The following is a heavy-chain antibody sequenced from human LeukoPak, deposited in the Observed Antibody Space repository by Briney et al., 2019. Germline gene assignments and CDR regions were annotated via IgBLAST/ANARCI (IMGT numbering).Heavy chain of an antibody. J-gene: IGHJ4*02. Sequence: GGSLRLSCAASGFTFSNYGIFWVRHPPGKGLEWVAFISYDGTKTYSADSVKGRFTISRDNAKNSLYLQMNSLRAEDTAVYYCARVTYGSGTYGAFDYWGQGTLVTVSS. CDR1: GFTFSNYG. V-gene: IGHV3-30*03. D-gene: IGHD3-10*01. CDR3: ARVTYGSGTYGAFDY. CDR2: ISYDGTKT.